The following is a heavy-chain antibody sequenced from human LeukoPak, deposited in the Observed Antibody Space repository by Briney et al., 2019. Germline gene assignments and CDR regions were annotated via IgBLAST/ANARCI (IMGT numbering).Heavy chain of an antibody. D-gene: IGHD5/OR15-5a*01. J-gene: IGHJ5*01. CDR2: IYPGDSDT. CDR3: ARRSTWFDS. V-gene: IGHV5-51*01. Sequence: GESLKIAWQGFGYSFANYWIGWVRQMPGKGLGWVGIIYPGDSDTRYRTSFQGQVTISVDKSISTAYLQWRSLKASDTAMYYCARRSTWFDSWGQGTLVTASS. CDR1: GYSFANYW.